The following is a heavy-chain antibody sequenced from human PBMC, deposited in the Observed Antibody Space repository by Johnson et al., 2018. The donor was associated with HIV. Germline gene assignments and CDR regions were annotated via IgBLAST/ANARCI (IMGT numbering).Heavy chain of an antibody. CDR1: GITVSSSY. D-gene: IGHD3-22*01. J-gene: IGHJ3*02. Sequence: VQLVESGGGLVQPGGSLRLSCAASGITVSSSYMSWVRQAQGKGLAWVSVIYSGGNTYYADSVRGRFTISRDNSKNTLYLQMNSLRAEDTAVYYCARDRGYYDSSGGDAFDIWGQGTMVTVSS. CDR2: IYSGGNT. V-gene: IGHV3-66*01. CDR3: ARDRGYYDSSGGDAFDI.